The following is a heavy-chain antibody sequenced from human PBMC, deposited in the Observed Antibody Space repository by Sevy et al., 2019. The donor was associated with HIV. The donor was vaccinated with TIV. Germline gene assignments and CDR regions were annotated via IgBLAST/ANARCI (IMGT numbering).Heavy chain of an antibody. J-gene: IGHJ4*02. Sequence: VKVSCKASGGTFSSYAISWVRQAPGQGLEWMGGIIPIFGTANYAQKFQGRVTISADECTSTAYMELSSLRSEDTAVYYCARDSRRDDYVPYYWGQGTLVTVSS. CDR1: GGTFSSYA. CDR2: IIPIFGTA. CDR3: ARDSRRDDYVPYY. V-gene: IGHV1-69*13. D-gene: IGHD4-17*01.